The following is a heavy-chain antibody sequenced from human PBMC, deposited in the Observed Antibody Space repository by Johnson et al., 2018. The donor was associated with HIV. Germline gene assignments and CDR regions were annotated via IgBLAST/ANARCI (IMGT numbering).Heavy chain of an antibody. CDR3: ARARAGAFDI. D-gene: IGHD6-19*01. J-gene: IGHJ3*02. Sequence: VQLVESGGGLVQPGGSLRLSCVASGFSVSSDYMSWVRQAPGKGLAWVSLIYSGGRTYYADSVKGRFTISRDNSKNTLYLQMNNLRAEDTAIFYCARARAGAFDIWGQGTMVTVSS. CDR1: GFSVSSDY. V-gene: IGHV3-66*02. CDR2: IYSGGRT.